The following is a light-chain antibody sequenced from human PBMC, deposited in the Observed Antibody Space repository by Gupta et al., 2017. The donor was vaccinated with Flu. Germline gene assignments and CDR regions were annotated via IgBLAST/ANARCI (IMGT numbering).Light chain of an antibody. J-gene: IGLJ3*02. CDR3: QSADITGASRV. V-gene: IGLV3-25*02. Sequence: YQLTQPPAMSVSPGQTATIPCSGAALSKQYVYWYRQRPGQAPVLLIFKDTERASGIPDRISGSSSGTRVTLTIRGVQTEDEADYYCQSADITGASRVFGGGT. CDR2: KDT. CDR1: ALSKQY.